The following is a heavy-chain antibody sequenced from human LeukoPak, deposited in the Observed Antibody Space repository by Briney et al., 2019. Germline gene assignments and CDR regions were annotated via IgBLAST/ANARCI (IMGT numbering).Heavy chain of an antibody. J-gene: IGHJ4*02. CDR1: GGSFSGYY. CDR3: ASIAAGDY. V-gene: IGHV4-34*01. Sequence: SETLSLTCAVYGGSFSGYYWSWIRQPPGKGLEWIGEINHSGSANYNPSLKSRVTISVDTSKNQFSLKLSSVTAADTAVYYCASIAAGDYWGQGTLVTVSS. CDR2: INHSGSA. D-gene: IGHD6-6*01.